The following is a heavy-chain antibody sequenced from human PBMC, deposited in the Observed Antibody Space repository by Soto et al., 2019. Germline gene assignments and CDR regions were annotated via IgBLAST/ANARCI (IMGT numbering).Heavy chain of an antibody. V-gene: IGHV4-39*07. CDR2: IYYSGST. D-gene: IGHD5-18*01. CDR1: GGSISSSSYY. Sequence: SETLSLTCTVSGGSISSSSYYWGWIRQPPGKGLEWIGSIYYSGSTYYNPSLKSRVTISVDTSKNQFSLRAEDTAVYYCAKVYPDIYSYGPRNAFDIWGQGTMVTVSS. J-gene: IGHJ3*02. CDR3: AKVYPDIYSYGPRNAFDI.